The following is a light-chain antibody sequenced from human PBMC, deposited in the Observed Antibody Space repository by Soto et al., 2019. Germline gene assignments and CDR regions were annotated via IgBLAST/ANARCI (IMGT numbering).Light chain of an antibody. V-gene: IGKV3-20*01. CDR1: QDVSRGN. Sequence: DIMLTQSPGTLSLSPGERATLSCRASQDVSRGNLAWYQQKPGQAPRLLIYGASIRATGIPDRFSGSGSGTDFTLTISRLEPEDFAVYYCQQYGRLPRTFGGGTKVEIK. J-gene: IGKJ4*01. CDR2: GAS. CDR3: QQYGRLPRT.